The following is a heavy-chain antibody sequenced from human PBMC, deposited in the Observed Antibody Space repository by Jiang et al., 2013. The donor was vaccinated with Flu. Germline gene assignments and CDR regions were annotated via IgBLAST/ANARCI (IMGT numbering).Heavy chain of an antibody. CDR2: INTNTGNP. V-gene: IGHV7-4-1*01. CDR3: ARDRPRIAARHYYYYGMDV. J-gene: IGHJ6*02. D-gene: IGHD6-6*01. CDR1: GYTFTSYA. Sequence: GYTFTSYAMNWVRQAPGQGLEWMGWINTNTGNPTYAQGFTGRFVFSLDTSVSTAYLQICSLKAEDTAVYYCARDRPRIAARHYYYYGMDVWGQGTTVTVSS.